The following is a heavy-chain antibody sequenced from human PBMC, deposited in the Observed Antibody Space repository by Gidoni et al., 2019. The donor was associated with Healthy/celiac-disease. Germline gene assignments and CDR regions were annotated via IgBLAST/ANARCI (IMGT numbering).Heavy chain of an antibody. V-gene: IGHV3-66*02. CDR2: IYSGGST. J-gene: IGHJ4*02. Sequence: EVQLVESGGGLVQPGGSLGLSCAASGFTVSSNYMSWVRQAPGKGLEWVSVIYSGGSTYYADSVKGRFTISRDNSKNTLYLQMNSLRAEDTAVYYCARASVSVGYFDYWGQGTLVTVSS. CDR3: ARASVSVGYFDY. D-gene: IGHD2-2*01. CDR1: GFTVSSNY.